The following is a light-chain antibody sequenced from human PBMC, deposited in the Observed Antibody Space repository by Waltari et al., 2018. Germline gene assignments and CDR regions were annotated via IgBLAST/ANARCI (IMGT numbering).Light chain of an antibody. CDR2: YDR. J-gene: IGLJ3*02. V-gene: IGLV3-21*04. CDR1: NNESTS. CDR3: QVWDDVTDSGV. Sequence: YVVTQPPSVSVAPGKTARLTCEGENNESTSVNRYQQKPGQAPVFVMFYDRDRPEGIPERFSGSNSGNTATLTISWVEAGDEADYHCQVWDDVTDSGVFGGGTKLTVL.